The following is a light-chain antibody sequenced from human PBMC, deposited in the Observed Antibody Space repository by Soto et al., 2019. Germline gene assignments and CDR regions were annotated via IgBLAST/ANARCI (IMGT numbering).Light chain of an antibody. V-gene: IGKV1-39*01. CDR1: QSISSY. CDR2: AAS. CDR3: QQVHTFPLT. Sequence: IQLTQSPSSLSSSVGDRVTLTCLASQSISSYLNWYQQKPGKAPKLLSYAASSLQSGVPSRVRGSGSGTEFTLTISSLQPEDFATYYCQQVHTFPLTFGGGTKVDIK. J-gene: IGKJ4*01.